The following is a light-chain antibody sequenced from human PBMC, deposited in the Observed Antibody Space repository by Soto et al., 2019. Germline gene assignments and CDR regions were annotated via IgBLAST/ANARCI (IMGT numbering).Light chain of an antibody. CDR2: GTS. CDR1: QSVSSTY. Sequence: EVVLTQSPATLSLSPGERATLSCRASQSVSSTYLAWYQQQPGQAPRLLMSGTSNRATGTPDRFSGSGSGTDSTLTISRLEPEDFAVYYCQQYGSPPITFGQGTRLEIK. V-gene: IGKV3-20*01. J-gene: IGKJ5*01. CDR3: QQYGSPPIT.